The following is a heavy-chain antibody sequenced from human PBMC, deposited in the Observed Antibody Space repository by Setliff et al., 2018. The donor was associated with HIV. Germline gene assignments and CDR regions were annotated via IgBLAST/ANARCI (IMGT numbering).Heavy chain of an antibody. Sequence: ASVKVSCKASGYTFTSYAMHWVRQAPGQRLEWMGWINAGNGNTKYSQKFQGRVTITRVTSASTAYMELSSLRSEDTAVYYCARSRSRYYNFWSGYYVPPFDYWGQGTLVTVSS. V-gene: IGHV1-3*01. CDR1: GYTFTSYA. J-gene: IGHJ4*02. D-gene: IGHD3-3*01. CDR2: INAGNGNT. CDR3: ARSRSRYYNFWSGYYVPPFDY.